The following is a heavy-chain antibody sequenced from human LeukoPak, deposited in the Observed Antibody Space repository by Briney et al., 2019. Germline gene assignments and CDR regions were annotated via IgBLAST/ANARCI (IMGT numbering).Heavy chain of an antibody. CDR2: IYTSGST. D-gene: IGHD4-17*01. Sequence: SQTLSLTCTVSGGSISSGSYYWSWIRQPAGKGLEWIGRIYTSGSTNYNPSLKSRVTISVDTSKNQFSLKLSSVTAADTAVYYCARSMYGDYVLTWWGQGTLVTVSS. CDR3: ARSMYGDYVLTW. J-gene: IGHJ4*02. CDR1: GGSISSGSYY. V-gene: IGHV4-61*02.